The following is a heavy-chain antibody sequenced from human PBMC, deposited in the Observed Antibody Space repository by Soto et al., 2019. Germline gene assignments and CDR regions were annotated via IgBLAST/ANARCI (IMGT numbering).Heavy chain of an antibody. CDR2: IDPSDSYT. J-gene: IGHJ5*02. V-gene: IGHV5-10-1*01. Sequence: GESLKISCKGSGYSFTSYWISWVRQMPGKGLEWMGRIDPSDSYTNYSPSFQGHVTISADKSISTAYLQWSSLKASDTAMYYCARGGSTRDIAVVGWFDPWGQGTLVTVS. CDR3: ARGGSTRDIAVVGWFDP. D-gene: IGHD2-2*01. CDR1: GYSFTSYW.